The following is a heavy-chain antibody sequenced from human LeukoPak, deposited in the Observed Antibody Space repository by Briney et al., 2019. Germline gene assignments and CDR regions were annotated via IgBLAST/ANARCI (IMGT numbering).Heavy chain of an antibody. CDR1: GFTFSRYS. J-gene: IGHJ3*02. V-gene: IGHV3-21*01. Sequence: GSLKLSCAASGFTFSRYSMNWVRQAPGKGLEWVSSISSSTTYIFYADSVKGRFTISRDNARNSLYLQMNSLRAEDTAVYYCAREPRIQPDAFDIWGQGTMVTVSS. D-gene: IGHD5-18*01. CDR3: AREPRIQPDAFDI. CDR2: ISSSTTYI.